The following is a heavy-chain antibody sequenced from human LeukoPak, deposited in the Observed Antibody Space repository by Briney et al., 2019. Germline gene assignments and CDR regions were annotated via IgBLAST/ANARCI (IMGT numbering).Heavy chain of an antibody. CDR1: GFTFSSYA. J-gene: IGHJ4*02. D-gene: IGHD1-26*01. CDR3: AKKGATTKDFDY. CDR2: ISDSGSNT. V-gene: IGHV3-23*01. Sequence: GGSLRLSCAASGFTFSSYAMSWVRQAPGKGLEWVSVISDSGSNTYYADSVRGRFTISRDNSKNTLYLQMNSLRAEDTAVYYCAKKGATTKDFDYWGQGTLVTVSS.